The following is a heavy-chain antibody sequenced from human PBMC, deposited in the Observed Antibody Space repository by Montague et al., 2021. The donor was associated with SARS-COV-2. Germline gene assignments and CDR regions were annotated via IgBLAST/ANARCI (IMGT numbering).Heavy chain of an antibody. J-gene: IGHJ2*01. CDR3: AKDARKWELLPSYWYFDL. CDR1: GFIFDDYA. V-gene: IGHV3-9*01. Sequence: SLRLSCAASGFIFDDYAMHWVRQAPGKGLEWVSGITWKSGRIAYXDSVKGRFTVSRDNAKNSLYLQMNSLRAEDTALYYCAKDARKWELLPSYWYFDLWGRGTLVTVSS. D-gene: IGHD1-26*01. CDR2: ITWKSGRI.